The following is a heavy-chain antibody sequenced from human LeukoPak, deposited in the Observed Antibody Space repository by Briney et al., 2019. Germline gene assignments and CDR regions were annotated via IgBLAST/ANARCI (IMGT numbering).Heavy chain of an antibody. Sequence: GESLKISCKGFGYSFTSYWIGWVRQMPGKGLEWMGIIYPGDSDTRYSPSFQGQVTISADKSISTAYLQWSSLKAPDTAMYYCARHSTWGDYYYYYYMDVWGKGTTVTVSS. CDR3: ARHSTWGDYYYYYYMDV. CDR1: GYSFTSYW. D-gene: IGHD3-10*01. V-gene: IGHV5-51*01. J-gene: IGHJ6*03. CDR2: IYPGDSDT.